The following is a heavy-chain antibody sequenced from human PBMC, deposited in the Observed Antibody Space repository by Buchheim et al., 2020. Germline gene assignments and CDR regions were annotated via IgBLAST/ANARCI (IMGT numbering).Heavy chain of an antibody. Sequence: QVQLQESGPGLVKSSETLSLTCTVSGGSISSYYWSWIRQPAGKGLEWVGRIYSSGNTDYNPSLKSRVTMSVDTSTNQFSLNLRSVTAADTAVYYCARDPSPNTGWFGGYWGQGIL. V-gene: IGHV4-4*07. J-gene: IGHJ4*02. CDR1: GGSISSYY. D-gene: IGHD3-10*01. CDR3: ARDPSPNTGWFGGY. CDR2: IYSSGNT.